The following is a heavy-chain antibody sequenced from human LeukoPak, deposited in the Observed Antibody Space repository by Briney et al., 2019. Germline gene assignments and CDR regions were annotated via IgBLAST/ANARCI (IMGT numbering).Heavy chain of an antibody. D-gene: IGHD2-2*02. Sequence: GGSLRPSCAASGFTFSSYGMHWVRQAPGKGLEWVAVISYDGSNKYYADSVKGRFTISRDNSKNTLYLQMNSLRAEDTAVYYCAKDPHYCSSTSCYRRHYYYYYGMDVWGQGTTVTVSS. CDR1: GFTFSSYG. V-gene: IGHV3-30*18. CDR2: ISYDGSNK. CDR3: AKDPHYCSSTSCYRRHYYYYYGMDV. J-gene: IGHJ6*02.